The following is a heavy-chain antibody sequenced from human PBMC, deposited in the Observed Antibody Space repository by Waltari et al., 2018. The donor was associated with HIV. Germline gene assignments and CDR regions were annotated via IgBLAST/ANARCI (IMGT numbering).Heavy chain of an antibody. CDR2: ISAHTGNT. D-gene: IGHD3-22*01. CDR1: GYPFTSYG. J-gene: IGHJ4*02. Sequence: QVQLVQSGAEVKKPGASVKVSCKASGYPFTSYGIGWVRQAPGQGLEWMGWISAHTGNTKDEQKFQGGVTLTTDTSTSTAYMELRSLRSDDTAVYYCARGWHYYDTSGYYSYFDYWGQGTLVTVSS. V-gene: IGHV1-18*01. CDR3: ARGWHYYDTSGYYSYFDY.